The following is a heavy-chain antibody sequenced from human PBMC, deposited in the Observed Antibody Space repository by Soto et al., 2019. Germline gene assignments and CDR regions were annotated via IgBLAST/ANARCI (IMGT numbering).Heavy chain of an antibody. CDR1: GGSVSSGSYY. CDR3: ARDPEYGSYFDY. J-gene: IGHJ4*02. CDR2: VYYSGRT. Sequence: SETLSLTCTVSGGSVSSGSYYWSWVRQTPGKGLEWIGYVYYSGRTSYNPSLKSRVTISIDTSKNQFSLKLTSVTAADTAVYYCARDPEYGSYFDYWGQGTLVTVSS. D-gene: IGHD3-10*01. V-gene: IGHV4-61*01.